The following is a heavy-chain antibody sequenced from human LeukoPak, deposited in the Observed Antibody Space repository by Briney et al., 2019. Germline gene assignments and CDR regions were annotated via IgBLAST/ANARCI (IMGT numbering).Heavy chain of an antibody. D-gene: IGHD1-1*01. J-gene: IGHJ5*02. CDR2: IYYSGRT. CDR1: GGSISSYY. Sequence: SETLSLTCTVSGGSISSYYWSWIRQPPGKGLEWIGYIYYSGRTNYNPSLKSRVTISVDPSKNQFSLKLSSVPAADTAVYYCARGGWNDAGFDPWGQGTVVTVSS. V-gene: IGHV4-59*01. CDR3: ARGGWNDAGFDP.